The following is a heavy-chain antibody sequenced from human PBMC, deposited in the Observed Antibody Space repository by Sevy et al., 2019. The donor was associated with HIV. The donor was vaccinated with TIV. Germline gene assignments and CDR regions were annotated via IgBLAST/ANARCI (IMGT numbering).Heavy chain of an antibody. CDR1: GFTFSTYD. CDR2: ISNDGSYR. V-gene: IGHV3-30*18. CDR3: AKNRPPGGSYFSRHGMDV. D-gene: IGHD3-16*01. Sequence: GESLKISCAASGFTFSTYDIHWVRQAPGKGLEWVAIISNDGSYRYYADSVRGRFSMSRDNSKDTAYLQMSGLSIEDTAVYYCAKNRPPGGSYFSRHGMDVWGRGTTVTVSS. J-gene: IGHJ6*02.